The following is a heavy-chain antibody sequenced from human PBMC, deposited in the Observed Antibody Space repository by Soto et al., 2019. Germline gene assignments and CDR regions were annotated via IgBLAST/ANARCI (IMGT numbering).Heavy chain of an antibody. Sequence: ASVKVSCKASGYTFTSYAMHCVRQAPGQRLEWMGWINAGNGNTKYSQKFQGRVTITRDTSASTAYMELSSLRSEDTAVYYCARNLYCSSTSCYGVVFDYWGQGTLVTVSS. CDR3: ARNLYCSSTSCYGVVFDY. D-gene: IGHD2-2*01. V-gene: IGHV1-3*01. J-gene: IGHJ4*02. CDR2: INAGNGNT. CDR1: GYTFTSYA.